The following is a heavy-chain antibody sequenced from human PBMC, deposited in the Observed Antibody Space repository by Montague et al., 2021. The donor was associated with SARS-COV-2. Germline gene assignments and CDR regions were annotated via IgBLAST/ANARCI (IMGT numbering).Heavy chain of an antibody. CDR3: ARSVVGGTYRHTRWFDP. CDR1: GDSMRSSY. Sequence: SETLSLTCTVSGDSMRSSYWNWIRQPPGKGLEYIGYTYYSGGANYNPSLRSRVTISLDTSKNQFSLNLRSVTAADTAVYYCARSVVGGTYRHTRWFDPWGQGTLVTV. D-gene: IGHD3-16*02. J-gene: IGHJ5*02. V-gene: IGHV4-59*13. CDR2: TYYSGGA.